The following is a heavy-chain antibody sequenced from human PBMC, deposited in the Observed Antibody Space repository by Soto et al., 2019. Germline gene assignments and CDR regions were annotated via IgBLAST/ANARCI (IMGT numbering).Heavy chain of an antibody. Sequence: GGSLRLSCAASGFTFSSYAMSWVRQAPGKGLEWVSAISGSGGSTYYADSVKGRFTISRDNSKNTLYLQMNSLRAEDTAVYYCAKDRPFTSMTTVTPPDYWGQGTLVTVSS. D-gene: IGHD4-17*01. CDR3: AKDRPFTSMTTVTPPDY. CDR2: ISGSGGST. V-gene: IGHV3-23*01. J-gene: IGHJ4*02. CDR1: GFTFSSYA.